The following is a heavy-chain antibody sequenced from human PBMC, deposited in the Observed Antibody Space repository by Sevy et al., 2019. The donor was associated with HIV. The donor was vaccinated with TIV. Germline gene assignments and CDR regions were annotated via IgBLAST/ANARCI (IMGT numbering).Heavy chain of an antibody. D-gene: IGHD3-16*01. CDR2: ISWNSGSI. CDR3: AKSGPVWDHPWHSFDP. J-gene: IGHJ5*02. V-gene: IGHV3-9*01. CDR1: GFTFDDYA. Sequence: GGSLRLSCAASGFTFDDYAMHWVRQAPGKGLEWVSGISWNSGSIGYADSVKCRFTISRDNAKNSRYLQMNSLRAEDTALYYCAKSGPVWDHPWHSFDPWGQGTLVTVSS.